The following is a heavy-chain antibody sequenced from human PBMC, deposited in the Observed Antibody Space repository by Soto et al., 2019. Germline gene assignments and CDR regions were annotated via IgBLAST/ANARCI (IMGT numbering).Heavy chain of an antibody. CDR2: IRTYNGNT. V-gene: IGHV1-18*01. D-gene: IGHD3-3*01. CDR1: GYTFASYG. Sequence: ASVKGSCKASGYTFASYGISWVRQAPGQGLEWMGCIRTYNGNTNYTEKFQGRVSMTTDASTSTAYRELRSLRSDDTAVDYCARETNYDFWSDYYLCFDYWGQGSLVTVAS. J-gene: IGHJ4*02. CDR3: ARETNYDFWSDYYLCFDY.